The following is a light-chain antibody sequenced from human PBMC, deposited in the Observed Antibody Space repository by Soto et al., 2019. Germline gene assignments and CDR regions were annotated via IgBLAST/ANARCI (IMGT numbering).Light chain of an antibody. CDR3: QLYNTWLWT. V-gene: IGKV3-15*01. CDR1: QSVNAN. CDR2: GAS. Sequence: EVVMTQSPATLSVSPGERATLSCRASQSVNANLAWYQQKPGQAPRLLIHGASNRATGIPARFSGSGFGTEFIFPITSPXSEDFAVYYCQLYNTWLWTFGQGTKVEI. J-gene: IGKJ1*01.